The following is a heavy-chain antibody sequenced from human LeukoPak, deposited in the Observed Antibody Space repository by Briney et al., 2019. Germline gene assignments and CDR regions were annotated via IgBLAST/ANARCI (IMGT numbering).Heavy chain of an antibody. CDR3: ARVVRGVHFDY. J-gene: IGHJ4*02. D-gene: IGHD3-10*01. CDR2: IYLDDDN. Sequence: SGPTLVKPTQTLTLTCTFSGFSLSTSGVGVGWIPQPPGKALEWLALIYLDDDNSYSLSLKSRLTIPKDTSKTQVVPTMTNMDPVDTATYYCARVVRGVHFDYRGQGTLVTVSS. CDR1: GFSLSTSGVG. V-gene: IGHV2-5*02.